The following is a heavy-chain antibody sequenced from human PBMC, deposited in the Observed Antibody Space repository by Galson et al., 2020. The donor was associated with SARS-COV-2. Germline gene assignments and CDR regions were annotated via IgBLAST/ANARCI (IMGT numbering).Heavy chain of an antibody. CDR2: IYYSGST. V-gene: IGHV4-59*01. J-gene: IGHJ6*03. CDR3: ARCRVVPAAIPLSRHYYYYMDV. D-gene: IGHD2-2*02. CDR1: GGSLSSYY. Sequence: SETLSLTCTVSGGSLSSYYWSWIRQPPGKGLEWIGYIYYSGSTTYNPSLKSRVTISVDTSKNQFSLKLSSVTAADTAVYYCARCRVVPAAIPLSRHYYYYMDVWGKGTTVTVSS.